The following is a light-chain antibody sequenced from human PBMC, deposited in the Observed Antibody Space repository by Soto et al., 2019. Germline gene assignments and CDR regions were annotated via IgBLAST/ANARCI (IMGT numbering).Light chain of an antibody. J-gene: IGKJ3*01. CDR3: QQYNNWPPLIT. Sequence: EIVLTQSPATLSLSPGERATLSCRASQSVSSYLAWYQQKPGQAPRLLIYGASTRATGIPARFSGSGSGTEFTLTISSLQSEDFAVYYCQQYNNWPPLITFGPGTKVDIK. CDR1: QSVSSY. V-gene: IGKV3-15*01. CDR2: GAS.